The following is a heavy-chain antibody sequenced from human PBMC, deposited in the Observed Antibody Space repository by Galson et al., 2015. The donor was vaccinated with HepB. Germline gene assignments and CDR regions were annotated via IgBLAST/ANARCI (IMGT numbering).Heavy chain of an antibody. CDR2: FDPEDGET. J-gene: IGHJ6*02. CDR3: ATVRQWLATSGVDYYYGMDV. Sequence: SVTVSCKVSGYTLTELSMHWVRQAPGKGLEWMGGFDPEDGETIYAQKFQGRVTMTEDTSTDTAYMELSSLRSEDTAVYYCATVRQWLATSGVDYYYGMDVWGQGTTVTVSS. V-gene: IGHV1-24*01. CDR1: GYTLTELS. D-gene: IGHD6-19*01.